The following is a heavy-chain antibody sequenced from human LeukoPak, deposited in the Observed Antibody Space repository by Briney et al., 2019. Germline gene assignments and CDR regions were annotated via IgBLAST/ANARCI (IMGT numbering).Heavy chain of an antibody. V-gene: IGHV4-28*03. D-gene: IGHD1-20*01. Sequence: SDTLSLTCAVSGYSISSSNWWGWIWQPPGKGLEWIGYIYYSGSTYYNPSLKSRVTMSVDTSKNQFSLKLSSVTAVDTAVYYCARAITGTTNWFDPWGQGTLVTVSS. CDR2: IYYSGST. CDR3: ARAITGTTNWFDP. CDR1: GYSISSSNW. J-gene: IGHJ5*02.